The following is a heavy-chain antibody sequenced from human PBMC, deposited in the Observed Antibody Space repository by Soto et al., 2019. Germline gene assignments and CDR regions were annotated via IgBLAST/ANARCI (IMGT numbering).Heavy chain of an antibody. V-gene: IGHV3-30-3*01. Sequence: QVQLVESGGGVVQPGRSLRLSCAASGFTFSSYAMHWVRQAPGKGLEWVAVISYDGSNKYYADSVKGRFTISRDNSKNTLYLQMNSLRAEDTAVYYWARARATVTPFDYWGQGTLVTVSS. CDR1: GFTFSSYA. CDR2: ISYDGSNK. J-gene: IGHJ4*02. D-gene: IGHD4-17*01. CDR3: ARARATVTPFDY.